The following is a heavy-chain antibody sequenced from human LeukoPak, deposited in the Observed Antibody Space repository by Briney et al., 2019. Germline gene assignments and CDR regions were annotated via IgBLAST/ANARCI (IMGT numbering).Heavy chain of an antibody. Sequence: PGGSLRLSCAASGFTFSNAWMSWVRQAPGKGLEWVGRIRSKANSYATAYAASVKGRFTISRDDSKNTAYLQMNSLKTEDTAVYYCTGVGYCSGGSCYHWGQGTLVTVSS. CDR3: TGVGYCSGGSCYH. J-gene: IGHJ5*02. CDR2: IRSKANSYAT. CDR1: GFTFSNAW. V-gene: IGHV3-73*01. D-gene: IGHD2-15*01.